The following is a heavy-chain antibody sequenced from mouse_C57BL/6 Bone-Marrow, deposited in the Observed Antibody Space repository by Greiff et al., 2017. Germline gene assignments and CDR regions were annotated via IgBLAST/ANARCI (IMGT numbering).Heavy chain of an antibody. CDR3: ARGGRGHY. J-gene: IGHJ2*01. Sequence: DVMLVESGGGLVKPGGSLKLSCAASGFTFSDYGMHWVRQAPAKGLEWVAYISSGSSTIYYADTLKGRFTISRANATNTLYLQMPSLRSEDTAMYYCARGGRGHYWGQGTTLTVAS. CDR1: GFTFSDYG. V-gene: IGHV5-17*01. D-gene: IGHD3-3*01. CDR2: ISSGSSTI.